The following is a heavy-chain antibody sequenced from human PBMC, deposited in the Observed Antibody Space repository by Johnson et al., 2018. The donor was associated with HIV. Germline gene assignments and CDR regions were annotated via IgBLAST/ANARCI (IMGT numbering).Heavy chain of an antibody. J-gene: IGHJ3*02. CDR2: IWYDGSNK. V-gene: IGHV3-33*08. CDR3: AREPGLVAAFDI. CDR1: GFTFNNAW. Sequence: QVQLVESGGGLVQPGGSLRLSCAASGFTFNNAWMSWVRQAPGKGLEWVAVIWYDGSNKFYADSVKGRFTISRDNSKNTLYLQMNSLRAEDTAVYYCAREPGLVAAFDIWGQGTMVTVSS. D-gene: IGHD6-19*01.